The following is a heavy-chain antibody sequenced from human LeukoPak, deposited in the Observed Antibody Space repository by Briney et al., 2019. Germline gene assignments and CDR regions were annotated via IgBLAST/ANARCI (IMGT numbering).Heavy chain of an antibody. J-gene: IGHJ4*02. CDR2: IYYSGST. V-gene: IGHV4-30-4*08. D-gene: IGHD5-12*01. CDR1: GGSISSGGYY. CDR3: ARGGVGGYDYFDS. Sequence: PSETLSLTCTVSGGSISSGGYYWSWIRQHPGKGLEWIGYIYYSGSTDYSPSLRSRVTMSVDTSKNQFSLKLNSVTAAETAMYFCARGGVGGYDYFDSWGQGTLVAVSS.